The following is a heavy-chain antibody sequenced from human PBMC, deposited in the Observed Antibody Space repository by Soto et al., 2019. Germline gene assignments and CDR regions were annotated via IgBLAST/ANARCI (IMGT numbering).Heavy chain of an antibody. V-gene: IGHV4-34*01. CDR2: INHSGST. D-gene: IGHD6-13*01. CDR1: GGSFSGYY. J-gene: IGHJ4*02. CDR3: ARGIGIAAAAPLYYFDY. Sequence: PSETLSLTCAVYGGSFSGYYWSWIRQPPGKGLEWIGEINHSGSTNYNPSLKSRVTISVDTSKNQFSLKLSSVTAADTAVYYCARGIGIAAAAPLYYFDYWGQGTLVTVS.